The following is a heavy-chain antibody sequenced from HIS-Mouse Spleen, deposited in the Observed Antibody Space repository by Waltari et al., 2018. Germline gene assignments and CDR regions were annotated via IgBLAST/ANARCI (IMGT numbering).Heavy chain of an antibody. CDR1: GGSISSYY. CDR3: ARVKYSNAFDI. V-gene: IGHV4-59*01. D-gene: IGHD6-6*01. J-gene: IGHJ3*02. CDR2: SYDSGST. Sequence: HVQLQESGPGLVKPSETLSLTCTVSGGSISSYYWSWIRQPPGKGLEWIGYSYDSGSTNANPSLKSRVTISVDTSKNQFSLKLSSVTAADTAVYYCARVKYSNAFDIWGQGTMVTVSS.